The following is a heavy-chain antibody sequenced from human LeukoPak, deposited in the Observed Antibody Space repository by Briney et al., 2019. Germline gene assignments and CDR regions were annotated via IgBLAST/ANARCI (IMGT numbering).Heavy chain of an antibody. CDR1: GINFDDHA. CDR2: IFWKSGSG. CDR3: ARGGYGFNY. D-gene: IGHD3-10*01. V-gene: IGHV3-9*01. J-gene: IGHJ4*02. Sequence: GTSLRLSCVVSGINFDDHAMHWVRQAPGRGLEWVSGIFWKSGSGGYADSVKGRFTVSRDNAKNSLYLQMNSLRPEDTALYYCARGGYGFNYWGQGTLVTVSS.